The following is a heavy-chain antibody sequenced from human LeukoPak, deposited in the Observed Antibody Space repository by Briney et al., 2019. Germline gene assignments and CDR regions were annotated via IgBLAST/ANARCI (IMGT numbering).Heavy chain of an antibody. D-gene: IGHD3-10*01. CDR1: GGSFSGYY. CDR3: ARGGRNYYGSGIYGY. CDR2: INHSGST. V-gene: IGHV4-34*01. Sequence: SETLSLTCAVYGGSFSGYYWSWIRQPPGKGLEWIGEINHSGSTNYNPSLKSRVTISVDTSKNQFSLKLSSVTAADTAVYYCARGGRNYYGSGIYGYWGQGTLVTVSS. J-gene: IGHJ4*02.